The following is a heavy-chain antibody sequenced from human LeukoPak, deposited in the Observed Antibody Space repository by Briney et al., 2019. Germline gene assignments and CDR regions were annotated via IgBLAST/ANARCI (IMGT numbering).Heavy chain of an antibody. CDR2: ISSSGSTI. CDR3: RGYGYGLDY. J-gene: IGHJ4*02. D-gene: IGHD5-18*01. V-gene: IGHV3-48*03. Sequence: GRSLRLSCAASGFTFSSYEMNWVRQAPGKRLEWVSYISSSGSTIYHADSVKGRFTISRENAKNSLYLKMNGLRAEDTAVYYCRGYGYGLDYWGQGTLVTVSS. CDR1: GFTFSSYE.